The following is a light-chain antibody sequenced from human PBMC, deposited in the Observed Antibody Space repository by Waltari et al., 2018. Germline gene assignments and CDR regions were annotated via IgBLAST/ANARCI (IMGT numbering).Light chain of an antibody. CDR3: QQFNSYQPIT. V-gene: IGKV1-13*02. CDR1: QGISSA. CDR2: DAS. Sequence: AIQLTQSPSSLSASVGERVTITCRASQGISSALAWYPQKPGKAPKLLIYDASSLESGVPSRFSGSGSGTDFTLTISSLQPEDFATYYCQQFNSYQPITFGQGTRLEIK. J-gene: IGKJ5*01.